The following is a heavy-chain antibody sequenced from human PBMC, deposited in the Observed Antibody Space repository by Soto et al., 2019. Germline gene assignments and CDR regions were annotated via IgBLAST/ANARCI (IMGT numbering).Heavy chain of an antibody. J-gene: IGHJ4*02. D-gene: IGHD3-22*01. Sequence: GGSLRLSCAASGFTFSSYAMHWVRQAPGKGLEWVAVISYDGSNKYYADSVKCRFTISRDNSKNTLYLQMNSLRAEDTAVYYCARDYYDSSGYYYGDYWGQGTLVTVSS. CDR2: ISYDGSNK. CDR3: ARDYYDSSGYYYGDY. CDR1: GFTFSSYA. V-gene: IGHV3-30-3*01.